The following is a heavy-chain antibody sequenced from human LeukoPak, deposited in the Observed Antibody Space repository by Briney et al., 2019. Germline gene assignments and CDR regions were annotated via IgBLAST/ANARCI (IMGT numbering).Heavy chain of an antibody. J-gene: IGHJ3*02. CDR1: GGSYSGYY. Sequence: SETLSLTCAVYGGSYSGYYWSWIRQPPGKGLEWIGEINHSGSTNYNPSLKSQVTISVDTSKNQFSLKLSSVTAADTAVYYCARETAARDAFDIWGQGTMVTVSS. V-gene: IGHV4-34*01. CDR3: ARETAARDAFDI. CDR2: INHSGST. D-gene: IGHD6-6*01.